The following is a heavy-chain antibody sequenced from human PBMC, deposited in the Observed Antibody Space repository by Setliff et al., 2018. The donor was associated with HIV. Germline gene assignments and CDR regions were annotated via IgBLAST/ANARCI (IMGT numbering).Heavy chain of an antibody. Sequence: GGSLRLSCAASGFTFRSYAMGWVRQAPGKGLESVSVMYSGGGTNYADSVKGRFTISRDNSKNTLYLQMNNLRAEDTALYYCVAGGCNGAICSWGQGTLVTVSS. V-gene: IGHV3-53*01. CDR1: GFTFRSYA. CDR2: MYSGGGT. CDR3: VAGGCNGAICS. J-gene: IGHJ5*02. D-gene: IGHD2-15*01.